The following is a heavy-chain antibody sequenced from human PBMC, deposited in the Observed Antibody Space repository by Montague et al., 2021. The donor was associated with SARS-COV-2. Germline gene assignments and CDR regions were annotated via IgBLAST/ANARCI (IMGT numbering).Heavy chain of an antibody. D-gene: IGHD3-9*01. J-gene: IGHJ6*03. CDR3: ARDLKPPGDILTGYLPYYYYMDV. V-gene: IGHV6-1*01. CDR1: GDSVSSNSAA. CDR2: TYYRSKWYN. Sequence: CAISGDSVSSNSAAWNWIRQSSSRGLEWLGRTYYRSKWYNDYAVSVKSRITINPDTSKNQSSLQLNSVTPEDTTVYYCARDLKPPGDILTGYLPYYYYMDVWGKGTTVTVSS.